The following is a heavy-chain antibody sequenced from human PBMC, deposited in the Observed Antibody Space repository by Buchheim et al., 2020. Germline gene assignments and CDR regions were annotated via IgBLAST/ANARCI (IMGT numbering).Heavy chain of an antibody. CDR3: ARVNTDISFDY. CDR2: IYHSGRT. CDR1: AGSISGSNW. J-gene: IGHJ4*02. V-gene: IGHV4-4*02. D-gene: IGHD1/OR15-1a*01. Sequence: QMQLQESGPGLVKPSGTLSLTCDVSAGSISGSNWWSWVRQSPGKGLEWIGEIYHSGRTHYNQSLKYRVTISVDKPKSQVSLKLGAVTAADTAIYYCARVNTDISFDYWGPGTL.